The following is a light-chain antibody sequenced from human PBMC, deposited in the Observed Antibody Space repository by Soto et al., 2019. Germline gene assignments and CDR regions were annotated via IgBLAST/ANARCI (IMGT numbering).Light chain of an antibody. CDR2: EVN. CDR1: SSDVGAYNY. Sequence: QSALTQPASVSGSPGQSITISCTGTSSDVGAYNYVSWYQQHPGKAPKLMIFEVNNRPSGVSNRFSGSKSGNTASLAISGLQAEDEADYYCSSFTSSSTLVFSGGTKVTVL. V-gene: IGLV2-14*01. J-gene: IGLJ2*01. CDR3: SSFTSSSTLV.